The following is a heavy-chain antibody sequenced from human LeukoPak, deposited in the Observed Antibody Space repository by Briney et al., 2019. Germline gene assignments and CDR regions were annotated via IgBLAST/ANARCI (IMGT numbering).Heavy chain of an antibody. J-gene: IGHJ4*02. CDR2: IKSDGIET. D-gene: IGHD3-10*01. Sequence: GGSLRLSCVASGFTFSSSWMHWVRQAPGKGLVWVSRIKSDGIETNYADSVKGRFTVSRDNAKNTLFLQMNSLRAEDTAVYFCAGEGVLGSGSCASWGQGTLVTVSS. CDR3: AGEGVLGSGSCAS. V-gene: IGHV3-74*01. CDR1: GFTFSSSW.